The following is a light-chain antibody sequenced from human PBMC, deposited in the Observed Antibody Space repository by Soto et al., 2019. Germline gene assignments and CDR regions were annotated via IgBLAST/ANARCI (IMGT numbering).Light chain of an antibody. CDR3: CSYANNRV. Sequence: QSALTQPASVSGSPGQSITISCTGTSSDVGSYNLVSWYQQHPGKAPKVMIYEGSKRPSGVSNRFSGSKYGNTASLTISGLQAEDEVDYYCCSYANNRVFGGGPKLTVL. CDR2: EGS. V-gene: IGLV2-23*01. CDR1: SSDVGSYNL. J-gene: IGLJ3*02.